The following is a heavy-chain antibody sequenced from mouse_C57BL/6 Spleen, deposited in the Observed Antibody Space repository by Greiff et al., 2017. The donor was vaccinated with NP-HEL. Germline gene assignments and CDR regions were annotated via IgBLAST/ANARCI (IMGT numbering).Heavy chain of an antibody. CDR1: GYTFTDYY. CDR2: INPNNGGT. CDR3: ARGGYYSNYWYFDV. Sequence: EVQLQQSGPELVKPGASVKISCKASGYTFTDYYMNWVKQSHGKSLEWIGDINPNNGGTSYNQKFKGKATLTVDKSSSTAYMELRSLTSEDSAVYYCARGGYYSNYWYFDVWGTGTTVTVSS. D-gene: IGHD2-5*01. V-gene: IGHV1-26*01. J-gene: IGHJ1*03.